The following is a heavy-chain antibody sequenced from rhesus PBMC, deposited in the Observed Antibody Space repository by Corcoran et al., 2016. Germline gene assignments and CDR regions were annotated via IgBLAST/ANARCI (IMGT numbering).Heavy chain of an antibody. V-gene: IGHV4-169*01. CDR2: TYGSGMST. CDR1: GGSISRSY. Sequence: QLQLQESGPGLVKPSETLSVTCAVSGGSISRSYWSWIRQAPGKGLEWIGYTYGSGMSTSYNPFLMSRGTLSVDTSKNQLSLKLSAVTAADTAVYYCALTGYSEYRWDFDYWGQGVLVTVSS. CDR3: ALTGYSEYRWDFDY. J-gene: IGHJ4*01. D-gene: IGHD5-30*01.